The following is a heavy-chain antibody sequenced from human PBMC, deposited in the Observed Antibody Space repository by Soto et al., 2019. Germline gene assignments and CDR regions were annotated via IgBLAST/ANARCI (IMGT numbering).Heavy chain of an antibody. D-gene: IGHD2-15*01. V-gene: IGHV4-34*01. J-gene: IGHJ4*02. CDR2: INHSGSP. CDR3: ARVYPGTKENCSGGSCPFDY. Sequence: SETLSLTCAVYGGSFSGYYWSWIRQPPGKGLEWIGEINHSGSPNYNPSLKSRVTISVDTSKNQFSLKLSSVTAADTAVYYCARVYPGTKENCSGGSCPFDYWGQGTLVTVSS. CDR1: GGSFSGYY.